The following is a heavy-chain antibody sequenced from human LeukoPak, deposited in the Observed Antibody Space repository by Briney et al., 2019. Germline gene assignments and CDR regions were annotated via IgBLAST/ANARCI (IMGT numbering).Heavy chain of an antibody. V-gene: IGHV4-59*01. CDR1: DASISGYY. D-gene: IGHD4-23*01. CDR2: FYYTRTR. Sequence: PSETLSLTCTVSDASISGYYWSWIRQPPGEGLEWIAYFYYTRTRNYNPSLKSRVTVSVDTSKNQFSLTLTSVTAADTAVYYCASVLYGANGFDYWGQGTPVTVSS. J-gene: IGHJ4*02. CDR3: ASVLYGANGFDY.